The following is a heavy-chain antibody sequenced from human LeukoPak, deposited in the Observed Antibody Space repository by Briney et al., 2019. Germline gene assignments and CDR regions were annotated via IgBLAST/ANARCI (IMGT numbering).Heavy chain of an antibody. V-gene: IGHV4-34*01. Sequence: AETLSLTCAVYGGTFSGYYWSWIRQTPGKGLEWIGEINHSGTTNYNPSLKSRVTISEHTSKNQFSLELSSVTAADTAVYYCARGQKSTYYYDRTAFDIWGQGTRVTVSS. D-gene: IGHD3-22*01. CDR1: GGTFSGYY. J-gene: IGHJ3*02. CDR2: INHSGTT. CDR3: ARGQKSTYYYDRTAFDI.